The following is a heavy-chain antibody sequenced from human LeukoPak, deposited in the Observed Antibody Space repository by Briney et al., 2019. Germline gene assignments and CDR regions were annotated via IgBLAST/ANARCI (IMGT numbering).Heavy chain of an antibody. J-gene: IGHJ6*03. Sequence: GGSLRLSCVVSGFTFSSYGMHWVRQAPGKGLERVVFMTYDGRKRPYADSVKGRFTISRDNSKNTLYLQMDGLRPEDTAVYYCAKNRRILGRTLQRHYMDVWGKGTTVTISS. D-gene: IGHD2/OR15-2a*01. CDR2: MTYDGRKR. CDR3: AKNRRILGRTLQRHYMDV. CDR1: GFTFSSYG. V-gene: IGHV3-30*02.